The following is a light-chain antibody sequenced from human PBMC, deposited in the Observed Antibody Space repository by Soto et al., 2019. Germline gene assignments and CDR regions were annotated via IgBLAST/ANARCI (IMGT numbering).Light chain of an antibody. V-gene: IGKV3-20*01. CDR2: GAS. Sequence: EIVLTQSPGTLSLSPGERATLSCRASQSVSSSYLAWYQQKPGQTPRLLIYGASSRSTGIPDRFSGSGSGTDFTFTISRLEPEDFAVYYCQQFGNSPYTFGQGTKLDIK. CDR1: QSVSSSY. CDR3: QQFGNSPYT. J-gene: IGKJ2*01.